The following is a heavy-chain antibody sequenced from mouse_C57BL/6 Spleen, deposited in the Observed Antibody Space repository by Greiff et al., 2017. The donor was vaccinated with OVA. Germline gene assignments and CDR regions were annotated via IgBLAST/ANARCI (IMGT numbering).Heavy chain of an antibody. J-gene: IGHJ3*01. CDR3: ARWGRIYYDYDEGAY. V-gene: IGHV1-82*01. D-gene: IGHD2-4*01. CDR2: IYPGDGDT. CDR1: GYAFSSSW. Sequence: QVQLQQSGPELVKPGASVKISCKASGYAFSSSWMNWVKQRPGKGLEWIGRIYPGDGDTNYNGKFKGKATLTADKSSSTAYMQLSSLTSEDSAVYFCARWGRIYYDYDEGAYWGQGTLVTVSA.